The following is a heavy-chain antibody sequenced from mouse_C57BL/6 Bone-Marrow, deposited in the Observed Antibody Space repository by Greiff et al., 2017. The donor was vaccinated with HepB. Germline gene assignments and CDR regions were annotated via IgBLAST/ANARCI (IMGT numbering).Heavy chain of an antibody. J-gene: IGHJ3*01. Sequence: VMLVESGPGLVQPSQSLSITCTVSGFSLTSYGVHWVRQSPGKGLEWLGVIWSGGSTDYNAAFISRLSISKDNSKSQVFFKMNSLQADDTAIYYCARNSLRVFAYWGQGTLVTVSA. CDR2: IWSGGST. CDR3: ARNSLRVFAY. V-gene: IGHV2-2*01. CDR1: GFSLTSYG.